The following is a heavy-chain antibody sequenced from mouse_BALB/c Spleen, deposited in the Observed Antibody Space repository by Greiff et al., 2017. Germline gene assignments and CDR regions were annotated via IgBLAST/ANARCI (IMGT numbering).Heavy chain of an antibody. J-gene: IGHJ4*01. D-gene: IGHD1-3*01. CDR2: IDPSDSET. Sequence: VKLQQPGAELVKPGAPVKLSCKASGYTFTSYWMNWVKQRPGRGLEWIGRIDPSDSETHYNQKFKDKATLTVDKSSSTAYIQLSSLTSEDSAVYYCARKGDIRYYAMDYWGQGTSVTVSS. V-gene: IGHV1-69*02. CDR1: GYTFTSYW. CDR3: ARKGDIRYYAMDY.